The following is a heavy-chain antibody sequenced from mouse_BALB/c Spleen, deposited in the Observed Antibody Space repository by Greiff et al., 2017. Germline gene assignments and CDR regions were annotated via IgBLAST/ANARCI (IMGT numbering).Heavy chain of an antibody. V-gene: IGHV1-7*01. Sequence: QVQLQQSGAELAKPGASVKMSCKASGYTFTSYWMHWVKQRPGQGLEWIGYINPSTGYTEYNQKFKDKATLTADKSSSTAYMQLSSLTSEDSAVYYCARRQADYWGQGTTLTVSS. CDR1: GYTFTSYW. D-gene: IGHD6-1*01. CDR2: INPSTGYT. CDR3: ARRQADY. J-gene: IGHJ2*01.